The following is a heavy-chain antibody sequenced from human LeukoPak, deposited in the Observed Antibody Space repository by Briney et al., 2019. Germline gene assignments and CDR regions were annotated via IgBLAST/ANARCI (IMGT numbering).Heavy chain of an antibody. Sequence: SVNVSFKASGGTFSIYAISWVRQAPGQGLEWMGGIIPIFGTANYAQKFQGRVTITADESTSTGYMELSSLRSEDTAVYYCASKRGYSYGLDYWGQGTLVTVSS. CDR2: IIPIFGTA. CDR3: ASKRGYSYGLDY. J-gene: IGHJ4*02. D-gene: IGHD5-18*01. CDR1: GGTFSIYA. V-gene: IGHV1-69*13.